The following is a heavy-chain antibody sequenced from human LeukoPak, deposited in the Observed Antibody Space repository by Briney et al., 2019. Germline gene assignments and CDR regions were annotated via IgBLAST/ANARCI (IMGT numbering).Heavy chain of an antibody. Sequence: GRPLRLSCAASGFTFDDYAMHWVRQAPGKGLEWVSGISWNSGSIGYADSVKGRFTISRDNAKNSLYLQMNSLRAEDTALYYCAKGGYYDSSGYYFDYWGQGTLVTVSS. V-gene: IGHV3-9*01. CDR3: AKGGYYDSSGYYFDY. J-gene: IGHJ4*02. CDR1: GFTFDDYA. D-gene: IGHD3-22*01. CDR2: ISWNSGSI.